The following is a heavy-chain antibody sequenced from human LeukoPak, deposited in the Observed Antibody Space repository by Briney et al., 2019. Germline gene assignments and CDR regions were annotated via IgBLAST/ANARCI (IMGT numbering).Heavy chain of an antibody. V-gene: IGHV3-11*01. CDR1: GFTFSDYY. J-gene: IGHJ6*03. CDR3: ARGSHRYYYYYMDV. CDR2: ISSSGSTI. Sequence: GSLRLSCAASGFTFSDYYMSWIRQAPGKGLEWVSYISSSGSTIYYADSVKGRFTISRDNAKNSLYLQMNSLRAEDTAVYYCARGSHRYYYYYMDVWGKGTTVTVSS.